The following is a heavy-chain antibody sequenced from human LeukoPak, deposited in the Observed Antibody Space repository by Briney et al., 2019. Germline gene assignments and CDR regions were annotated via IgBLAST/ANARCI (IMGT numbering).Heavy chain of an antibody. CDR2: IYPGDSDT. CDR1: GYSFTSYW. D-gene: IGHD2-2*02. CDR3: ARLLYTTSPSEGWFDP. J-gene: IGHJ5*02. Sequence: GESLKICCQGSGYSFTSYWIGWVRQMPGKGLEWMGIIYPGDSDTRYSPSFQGQVTISADKSINTAYLQWSSLKASDTDIYYCARLLYTTSPSEGWFDPWGQGTLVTVSS. V-gene: IGHV5-51*01.